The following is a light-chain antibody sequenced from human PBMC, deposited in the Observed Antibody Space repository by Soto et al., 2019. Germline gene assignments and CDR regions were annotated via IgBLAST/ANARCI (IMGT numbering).Light chain of an antibody. CDR2: EVS. Sequence: QSALTQPASVSGSPGQSITISCTGASSDVGDYNYVSWYQHHPGQAPELLIYEVSNRPSGVSHCFSGSKSGNTASLTISGLQAEDEADYYCCSFTSISTGVLFGGGTKLTVL. CDR1: SSDVGDYNY. V-gene: IGLV2-14*01. CDR3: CSFTSISTGVL. J-gene: IGLJ2*01.